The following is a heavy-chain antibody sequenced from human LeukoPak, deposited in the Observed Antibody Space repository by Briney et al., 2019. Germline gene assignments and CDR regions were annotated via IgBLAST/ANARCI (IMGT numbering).Heavy chain of an antibody. CDR3: ATANGPNFDY. J-gene: IGHJ4*02. CDR2: INHSGST. V-gene: IGHV4-34*01. Sequence: SETLSLTCAVYGGSFSGYYWSWIRQPPGKGLEWIGEINHSGSTNYNPPLKSRVTISVDTSENQFSLKLSSVTAADTAVYYCATANGPNFDYWGQGTLVTVSS. D-gene: IGHD2-8*01. CDR1: GGSFSGYY.